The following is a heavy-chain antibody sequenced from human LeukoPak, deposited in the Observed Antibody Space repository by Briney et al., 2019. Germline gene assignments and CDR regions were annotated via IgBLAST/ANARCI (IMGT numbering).Heavy chain of an antibody. CDR1: GYTFTSYD. J-gene: IGHJ6*02. V-gene: IGHV1-8*01. CDR3: ARDQEGVPRHYYYYGMDV. CDR2: MNPNSGNT. Sequence: GASVKVSCKASGYTFTSYDINWVRQATGQGLEWMGWMNPNSGNTGYAQKFQGRVTMTRNTSISTAYMELSSLRSEDTAVYYCARDQEGVPRHYYYYGMDVWGQGTTVTVSS.